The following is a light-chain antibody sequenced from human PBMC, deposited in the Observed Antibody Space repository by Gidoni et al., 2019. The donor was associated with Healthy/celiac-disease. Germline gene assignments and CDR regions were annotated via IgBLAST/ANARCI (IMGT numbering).Light chain of an antibody. CDR3: QQRSNWPQLT. V-gene: IGKV3-11*01. Sequence: EIVLTQSTATLSLSPGERATLSCRDSQSVSSYLAWYQQKPGQAPRLLIYDASNRATGIPARFSGSGSGTDFTLTISSLEPEDFAVYYCQQRSNWPQLTFGGGTKVEIK. CDR1: QSVSSY. CDR2: DAS. J-gene: IGKJ4*01.